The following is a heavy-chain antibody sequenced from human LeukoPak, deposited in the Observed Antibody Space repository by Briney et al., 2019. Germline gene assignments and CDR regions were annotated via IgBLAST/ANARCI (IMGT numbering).Heavy chain of an antibody. Sequence: ASVKVSCKASGNTFTGSLMHWVRQAPGQRLEWVGWINAGNGNTKYSQKFQGRVTITRDTFASTTYMELSSLRSEDTAVYYCARGGDIIIESGAHWGQGALVTVSS. CDR3: ARGGDIIIESGAH. V-gene: IGHV1-3*01. D-gene: IGHD2-21*01. CDR1: GNTFTGSL. J-gene: IGHJ4*02. CDR2: INAGNGNT.